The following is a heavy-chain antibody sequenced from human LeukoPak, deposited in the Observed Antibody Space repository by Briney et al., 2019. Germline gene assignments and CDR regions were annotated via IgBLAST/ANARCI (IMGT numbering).Heavy chain of an antibody. J-gene: IGHJ3*02. CDR2: IIPILGIA. D-gene: IGHD6-13*01. CDR1: GGTFSSYA. V-gene: IGHV1-69*04. CDR3: ARGGGSSWYNDAFDI. Sequence: SVKVSCKASGGTFSSYAISWVRQAPGQGLEWMGRIIPILGIANYAQRFQGRVTITADKSTSTAYMELSSLRSEDTAVYYCARGGGSSWYNDAFDIWGQGTMVTVSS.